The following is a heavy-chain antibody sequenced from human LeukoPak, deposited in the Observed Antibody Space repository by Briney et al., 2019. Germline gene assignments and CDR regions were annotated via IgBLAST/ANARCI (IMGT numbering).Heavy chain of an antibody. V-gene: IGHV3-21*04. CDR2: ITTSSTYI. D-gene: IGHD4-23*01. J-gene: IGHJ6*02. Sequence: GGSLRLSCAASGFTFSSYSMSWVRQAPGKGLEWVSSITTSSTYISYADSVKGRFTISRDNAKNSLYLQMNSLRAEDTAVYYCARRPGGNYYYYGMDVWGQGTTVTVSS. CDR3: ARRPGGNYYYYGMDV. CDR1: GFTFSSYS.